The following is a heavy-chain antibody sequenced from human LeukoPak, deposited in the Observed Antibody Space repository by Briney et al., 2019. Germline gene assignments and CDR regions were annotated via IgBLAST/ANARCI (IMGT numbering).Heavy chain of an antibody. CDR2: INHSGST. J-gene: IGHJ4*02. CDR1: GGSFSGYY. D-gene: IGHD6-13*01. Sequence: SETLSLTCAVYGGSFSGYYWSWIRQPPGKGLEWIGEINHSGSTNYNPSLKSRVTISVDTSKNQFSLKLSSVTAADTAVYYCAGGTEAAAGRKPDYWGQGTLVTVSS. CDR3: AGGTEAAAGRKPDY. V-gene: IGHV4-34*01.